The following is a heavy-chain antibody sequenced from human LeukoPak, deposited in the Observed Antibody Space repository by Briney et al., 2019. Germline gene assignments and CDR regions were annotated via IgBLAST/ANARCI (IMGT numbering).Heavy chain of an antibody. J-gene: IGHJ6*03. CDR2: ISAYNDNT. CDR1: GYTFTSYG. Sequence: GASVKVSCKASGYTFTSYGISWVRQAPGQGREWMGWISAYNDNTNYAQKLQGRVTMTTDTSTSTAYMELRSLRSDDTAVYYCARANYGSGSYYLPHYYYYYYMDVWGKGTTVTISS. CDR3: ARANYGSGSYYLPHYYYYYYMDV. V-gene: IGHV1-18*01. D-gene: IGHD3-10*01.